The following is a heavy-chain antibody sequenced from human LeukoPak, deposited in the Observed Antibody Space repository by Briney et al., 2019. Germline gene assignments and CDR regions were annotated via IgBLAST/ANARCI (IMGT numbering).Heavy chain of an antibody. D-gene: IGHD3-9*01. CDR2: ISGSGGST. CDR3: AKVGYYDILTCYYSYYFDY. J-gene: IGHJ4*02. Sequence: GGSLRLSCAASGFTFSSYAMSWVRQAPGKGLEWVSAISGSGGSTYYADSVKGRFTISRDNSKNTLYLQMNSLRAEDTAVYYCAKVGYYDILTCYYSYYFDYWGQGTLVAVSS. CDR1: GFTFSSYA. V-gene: IGHV3-23*01.